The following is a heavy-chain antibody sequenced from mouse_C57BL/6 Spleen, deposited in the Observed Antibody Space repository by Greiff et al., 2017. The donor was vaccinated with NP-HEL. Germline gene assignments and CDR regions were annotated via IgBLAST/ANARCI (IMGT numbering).Heavy chain of an antibody. Sequence: EVKLMESGGGLVQPGGSLKLSCAASGFTFSDYYMYWVRQTPEKRLEWVAYISNGGGSTYYPDTVKGRFTISRDNAKTTLYLQMSRLKSEDTAMYYCARQLAHDGYFLFAYWGQGTLVTVSA. D-gene: IGHD2-3*01. CDR2: ISNGGGST. CDR3: ARQLAHDGYFLFAY. J-gene: IGHJ3*01. CDR1: GFTFSDYY. V-gene: IGHV5-12*01.